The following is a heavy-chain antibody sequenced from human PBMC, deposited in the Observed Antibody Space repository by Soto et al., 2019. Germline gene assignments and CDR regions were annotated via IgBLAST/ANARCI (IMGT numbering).Heavy chain of an antibody. CDR1: GYTFSDYE. J-gene: IGHJ5*02. Sequence: ASVKVSCKTSGYTFSDYEINWVRQATGQGLEWIGWMNPNSGETGYAQKFQGRVTMTRSVSLTTAYLELSSLRSEGTAVYYCARVAVAARPRWYNWFDPWGQGTLVTAPQ. V-gene: IGHV1-8*02. CDR2: MNPNSGET. D-gene: IGHD2-15*01. CDR3: ARVAVAARPRWYNWFDP.